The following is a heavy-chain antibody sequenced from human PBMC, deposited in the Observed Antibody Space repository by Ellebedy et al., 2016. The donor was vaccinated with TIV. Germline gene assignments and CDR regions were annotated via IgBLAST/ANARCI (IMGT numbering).Heavy chain of an antibody. CDR1: GYTFTAYA. CDR3: ARISQFSNDNF. CDR2: INTGTGNP. V-gene: IGHV7-4-1*02. D-gene: IGHD3-9*01. Sequence: AASVQVSCKASGYTFTAYAMTWVRQAPGQGLEWMGWINTGTGNPTYAQDFTGRFVFSLDTSVNTAYLQINSLKAEDTAVYYCARISQFSNDNFWGQGTLVTVSS. J-gene: IGHJ4*02.